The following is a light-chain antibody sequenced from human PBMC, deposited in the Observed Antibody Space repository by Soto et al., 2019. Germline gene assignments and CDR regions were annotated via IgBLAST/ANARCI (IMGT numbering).Light chain of an antibody. J-gene: IGLJ2*01. Sequence: QSALTQPRSVSGSPGQSVTISCTGSSSDVGGYSHVSWFQQHPGKAPKLMIYDVTKRPSGVPDRFSGSKSGNTASLTISGLQPEDESDYYCCSFAGTYTIFGGGTKLTVL. CDR2: DVT. CDR1: SSDVGGYSH. V-gene: IGLV2-11*01. CDR3: CSFAGTYTI.